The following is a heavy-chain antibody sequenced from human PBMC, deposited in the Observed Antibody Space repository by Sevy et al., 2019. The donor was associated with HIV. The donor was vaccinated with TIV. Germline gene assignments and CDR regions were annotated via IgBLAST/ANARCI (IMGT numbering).Heavy chain of an antibody. CDR1: GFTFSNYA. CDR3: ERKYASSGYFDY. D-gene: IGHD3-22*01. V-gene: IGHV3-23*01. J-gene: IGHJ4*02. CDR2: ISGSGGSGDKT. Sequence: GGSLRLSCAASGFTFSNYAMNWVRQAPGKGLEWVSGISGSGGSGDKTNYADSVKGRFSISRDDSKNSLYLHLNSLSAEDTDIYYCERKYASSGYFDYWGQGTLVTVSS.